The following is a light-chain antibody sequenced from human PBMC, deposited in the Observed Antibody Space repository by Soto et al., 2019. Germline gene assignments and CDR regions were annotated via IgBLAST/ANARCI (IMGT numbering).Light chain of an antibody. CDR1: QSISSW. V-gene: IGKV1-5*03. J-gene: IGKJ4*01. CDR2: KAS. CDR3: QQANSFPLT. Sequence: IKMTQSPSTLSATVGDRVTITCRASQSISSWLAWYQQKPGKAPKLLIYKASSLESGVPSRFSGSGSGTEFTLTISSLQPDDFATYYCQQANSFPLTFGGGTKVDI.